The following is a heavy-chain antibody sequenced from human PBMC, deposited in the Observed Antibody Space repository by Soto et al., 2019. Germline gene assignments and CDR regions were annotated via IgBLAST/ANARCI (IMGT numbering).Heavy chain of an antibody. CDR1: GGSFNHIS. CDR2: INPGAIT. V-gene: IGHV4-34*01. CDR3: ARVLRARAYIWEGCGYSRKNSLDP. J-gene: IGHJ5*02. D-gene: IGHD5-12*01. Sequence: SATLPLTWALYGGSFNHISWSWIRQSPGQGLEWIGEINPGAITNYNPSLKTRVTMSLDTANNQFSLKLHSVIAADTAVYYCARVLRARAYIWEGCGYSRKNSLDPWGQEALRTV.